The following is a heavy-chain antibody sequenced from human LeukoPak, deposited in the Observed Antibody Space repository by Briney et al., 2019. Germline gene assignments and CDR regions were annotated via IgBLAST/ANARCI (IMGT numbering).Heavy chain of an antibody. CDR1: GFTFSSYW. J-gene: IGHJ4*02. CDR2: IKQDGSEK. V-gene: IGHV3-7*01. Sequence: GGSLRLSCAASGFTFSSYWMHWVRQAPGKGLEWVANIKQDGSEKYYVDSVKGRFTISRDNAKNSLYLQMNSLRAEDTAVYYCARDGTLDFWSGYDYWGQGTLVTVSS. CDR3: ARDGTLDFWSGYDY. D-gene: IGHD3-3*01.